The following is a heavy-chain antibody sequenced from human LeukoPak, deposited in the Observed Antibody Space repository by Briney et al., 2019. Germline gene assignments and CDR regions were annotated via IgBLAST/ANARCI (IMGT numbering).Heavy chain of an antibody. Sequence: PSETLSLTCTVSGGSISSYYWSWIRQPAGKGLEWIGRIYTSGSTNYSPSLKSRVTMSVDTSKNQFSLKLSSVTAADTAVYYCARARYCSSTSCPALQDAFDIWGQGTMVTVSS. J-gene: IGHJ3*02. CDR1: GGSISSYY. V-gene: IGHV4-4*07. D-gene: IGHD2-2*01. CDR2: IYTSGST. CDR3: ARARYCSSTSCPALQDAFDI.